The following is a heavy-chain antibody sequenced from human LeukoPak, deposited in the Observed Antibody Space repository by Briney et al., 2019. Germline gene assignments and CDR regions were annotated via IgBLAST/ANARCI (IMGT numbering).Heavy chain of an antibody. J-gene: IGHJ4*02. D-gene: IGHD3-22*01. V-gene: IGHV4-39*07. CDR3: ARREPYYYDSSGYFDY. CDR1: GGSISRSGYF. CDR2: INDSGNT. Sequence: PSETLSLTCTVSGGSISRSGYFWGWIRQPPGKELEWIGIINDSGNTHYSSSLKSRVTISVDTSKNQFSLKLSSVTAADTAVYYCARREPYYYDSSGYFDYWGQGTLVTVSS.